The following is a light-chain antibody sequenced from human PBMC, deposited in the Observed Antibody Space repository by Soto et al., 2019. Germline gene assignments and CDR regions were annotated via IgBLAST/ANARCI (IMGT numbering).Light chain of an antibody. CDR3: TSHAGTINSPYI. CDR2: EVN. J-gene: IGLJ1*01. V-gene: IGLV2-8*01. Sequence: QSVLTQPPSASGSPGQSVTISCTGTSSDVGAYNYVSWYQHHPGKAPKLLVYEVNKRPSGVPDRFSGSKSGNTASLTVSGLQAEDEADYYCTSHAGTINSPYIVGTGTKLTVL. CDR1: SSDVGAYNY.